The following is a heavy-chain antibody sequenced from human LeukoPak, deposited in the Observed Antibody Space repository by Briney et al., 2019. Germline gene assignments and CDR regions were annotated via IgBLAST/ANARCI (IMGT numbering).Heavy chain of an antibody. D-gene: IGHD4-17*01. CDR3: ARNPPTVTTRTFDY. CDR2: IRYDGSNK. J-gene: IGHJ4*02. V-gene: IGHV3-30*02. Sequence: GSLRLSCAASGFTFSSYGMHWVRQAPGKGLEWVAFIRYDGSNKYYADSVKGRFTISRDNSKNTLYLQMNSLRAEDTAVYYCARNPPTVTTRTFDYWGQGTLVTVSS. CDR1: GFTFSSYG.